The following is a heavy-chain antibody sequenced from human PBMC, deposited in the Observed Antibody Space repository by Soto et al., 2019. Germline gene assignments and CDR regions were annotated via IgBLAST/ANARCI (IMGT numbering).Heavy chain of an antibody. V-gene: IGHV4-39*01. CDR2: IYYSGST. D-gene: IGHD3-10*01. CDR3: ARHWVYNGGMDV. Sequence: QLQLQESGPGLVKPSETLSLTCTVSGGSISSSSYYWGWIRQPPGKGLEWIGSIYYSGSTYYNPSLKSRVTISVDTSKNQFSLKLSSVTAADTAVYYCARHWVYNGGMDVWGQGTTVTVSS. J-gene: IGHJ6*02. CDR1: GGSISSSSYY.